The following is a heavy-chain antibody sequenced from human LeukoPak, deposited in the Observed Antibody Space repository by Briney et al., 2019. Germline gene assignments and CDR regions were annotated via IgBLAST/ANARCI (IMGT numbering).Heavy chain of an antibody. J-gene: IGHJ4*02. CDR2: MNPNSGNT. Sequence: ASVKVSCKASGYTFTSYDINWVRQATGQGLEWMGWMNPNSGNTGYAQKFQGRVTMTRNTSISTAYMELSSLRSEDTAVYYCARDHEGVVGTTGGVDYWGQGTLVTVSS. D-gene: IGHD1-26*01. V-gene: IGHV1-8*01. CDR3: ARDHEGVVGTTGGVDY. CDR1: GYTFTSYD.